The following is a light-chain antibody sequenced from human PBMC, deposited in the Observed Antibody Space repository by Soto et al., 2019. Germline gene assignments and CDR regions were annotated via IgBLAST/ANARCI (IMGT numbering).Light chain of an antibody. J-gene: IGLJ2*01. CDR2: DVS. V-gene: IGLV2-14*01. CDR3: SSYTSSSTLVV. Sequence: QSALTQPASVSGSPGQSITMSCTGTSSDVGGYNYVSWYQQHPGKAPKLMIYDVSDRPSGVSNRFCGSKSGNTASLTISGLQAEDGADYYCSSYTSSSTLVVFGGGTKVTAL. CDR1: SSDVGGYNY.